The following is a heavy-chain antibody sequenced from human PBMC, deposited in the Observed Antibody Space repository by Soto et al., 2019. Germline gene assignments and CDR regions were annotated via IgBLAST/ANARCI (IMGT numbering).Heavy chain of an antibody. J-gene: IGHJ4*02. CDR3: ARACPQRGARCFDY. Sequence: QVQLWRPGVEVKKLGAPVRVSAKASGYTFPSKVIGWVRRAPGQGLGWMGWISAYNGNTNYAQKLKGRVTMTTDTSTSTAYMELRSLRSDDTAVYYCARACPQRGARCFDYWGQGTLVTVSS. CDR1: GYTFPSKV. CDR2: ISAYNGNT. D-gene: IGHD1-26*01. V-gene: IGHV1-18*01.